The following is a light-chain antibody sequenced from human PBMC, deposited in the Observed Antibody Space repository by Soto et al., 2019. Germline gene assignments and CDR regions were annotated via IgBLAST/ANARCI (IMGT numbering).Light chain of an antibody. Sequence: QSVLTQPPSVSGAPGQRVTISCTGSSSNVGAGYDVHWYHQLPGTAPKLLIYANNIRPSGVPDRFSGSKSGTSASLAITGLQAEDEADYYGQSYDSSLSGVVFGGGTKLTVL. J-gene: IGLJ2*01. CDR1: SSNVGAGYD. V-gene: IGLV1-40*01. CDR3: QSYDSSLSGVV. CDR2: ANN.